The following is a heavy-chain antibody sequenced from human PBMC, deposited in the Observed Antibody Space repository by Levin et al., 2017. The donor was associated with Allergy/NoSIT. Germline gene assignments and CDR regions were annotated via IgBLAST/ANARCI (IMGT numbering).Heavy chain of an antibody. J-gene: IGHJ3*02. Sequence: LSLTCAASGFTFSSYWMSWVRQAPGKGLEWVANIKQDGSEKYYVDSVKGRFTISRDNAKNSLYLQMNSLRAEDTAVYYCARGADYGGNSIPDAFDIWGQGTMVTVSS. CDR3: ARGADYGGNSIPDAFDI. D-gene: IGHD4-23*01. V-gene: IGHV3-7*01. CDR1: GFTFSSYW. CDR2: IKQDGSEK.